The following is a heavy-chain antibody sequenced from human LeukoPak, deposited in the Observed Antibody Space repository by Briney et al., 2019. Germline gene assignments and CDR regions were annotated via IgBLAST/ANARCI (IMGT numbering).Heavy chain of an antibody. CDR1: GYTFTSYA. CDR2: INAGNGNT. Sequence: ASVKVSCKASGYTFTSYAMHWVRQAPGQRLEWMGWINAGNGNTKYSQKFQGRVTMTRDTSTSTAYMELSSLRSEDTAVYYCARLGYGDYLAEFDYWGQGTLVTVSS. CDR3: ARLGYGDYLAEFDY. J-gene: IGHJ4*02. D-gene: IGHD4-17*01. V-gene: IGHV1-3*01.